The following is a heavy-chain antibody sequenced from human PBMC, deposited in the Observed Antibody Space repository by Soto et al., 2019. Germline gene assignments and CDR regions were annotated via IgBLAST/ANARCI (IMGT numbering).Heavy chain of an antibody. V-gene: IGHV4-39*01. J-gene: IGHJ5*02. D-gene: IGHD2-8*01. CDR1: GGSISSSSYY. CDR3: PRLVPSNWFDP. Sequence: SETLSLTCTVSGGSISSSSYYWGWIRQPPGKGLEWIGSIYYSGSTYYNPSLKSRVTLSVDTSKNQFSLKLSSVTAADTAAYYCPRLVPSNWFDPWGQGTLVTVSS. CDR2: IYYSGST.